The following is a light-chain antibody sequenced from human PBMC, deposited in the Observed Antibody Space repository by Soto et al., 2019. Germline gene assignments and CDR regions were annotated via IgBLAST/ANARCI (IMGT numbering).Light chain of an antibody. J-gene: IGKJ1*01. V-gene: IGKV3-11*01. CDR3: QQRSNWPPTWT. Sequence: EIVLTQSPATLSLSPGERATLSCRASQSVSSYLAWYQQKPGQAPRLLIYDASNRATGIPARFSGSGSGTDLTLTISSREPEDFAVYYCQQRSNWPPTWTFGQGTKVEIK. CDR1: QSVSSY. CDR2: DAS.